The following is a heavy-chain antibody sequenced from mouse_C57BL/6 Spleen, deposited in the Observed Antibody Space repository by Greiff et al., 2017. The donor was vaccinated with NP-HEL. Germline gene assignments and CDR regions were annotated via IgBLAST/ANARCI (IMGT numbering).Heavy chain of an antibody. CDR3: ARGHYFDY. CDR1: GFTFSDYG. CDR2: ISSGSSTI. J-gene: IGHJ2*01. Sequence: VQLKESGGGLVKPGGSLKLSCAASGFTFSDYGMHWVRQAPEKGLEWVAYISSGSSTIYYADTVKGRFTISRDNAKNTLFLQMTSLRSEDTAMYYCARGHYFDYWGQGTTLTVSS. V-gene: IGHV5-17*01.